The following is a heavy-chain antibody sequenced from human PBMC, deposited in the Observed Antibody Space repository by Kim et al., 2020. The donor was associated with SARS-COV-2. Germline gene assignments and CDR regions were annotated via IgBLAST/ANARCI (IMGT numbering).Heavy chain of an antibody. CDR3: ARVQRWLHTRFDY. Sequence: SETLSLTCAAYGGSFSGYYWSWIRQPPGKGLEWIGEINHSGSTNYNPSLKSRVTISVDTSKNQFSLKLSSVTAADTAVYYCARVQRWLHTRFDYWGQGTLVTVSS. CDR2: INHSGST. CDR1: GGSFSGYY. V-gene: IGHV4-34*01. J-gene: IGHJ4*02. D-gene: IGHD5-12*01.